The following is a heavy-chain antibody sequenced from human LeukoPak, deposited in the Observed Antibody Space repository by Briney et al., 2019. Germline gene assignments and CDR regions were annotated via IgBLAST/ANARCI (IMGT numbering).Heavy chain of an antibody. CDR1: GFTFSSYG. V-gene: IGHV3-30*18. J-gene: IGHJ4*02. D-gene: IGHD2-15*01. CDR2: ISYDGSNK. Sequence: GGSLRLSCAASGFTFSSYGMHWVRQAPGKGLEWVAVISYDGSNKYYADSVKGRFTISRDNSKNTLYLQMNSLRAEDTAVYYCAKTRIVVVVAAPFDYWGQGTLVTVSS. CDR3: AKTRIVVVVAAPFDY.